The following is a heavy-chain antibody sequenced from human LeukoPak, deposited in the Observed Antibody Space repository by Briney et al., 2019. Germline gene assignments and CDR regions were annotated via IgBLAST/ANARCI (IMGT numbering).Heavy chain of an antibody. V-gene: IGHV1-69*05. D-gene: IGHD5-18*01. J-gene: IGHJ6*03. Sequence: ASVKVSCKASGGTFSSYAISWVRQAPGQGLEWMGRIIPIFGTANYAQKFQGRVTITTDESTSTAYMELSSLRSEDTAVYYCARSRMVETASYMDVRGKGTTVTVS. CDR1: GGTFSSYA. CDR2: IIPIFGTA. CDR3: ARSRMVETASYMDV.